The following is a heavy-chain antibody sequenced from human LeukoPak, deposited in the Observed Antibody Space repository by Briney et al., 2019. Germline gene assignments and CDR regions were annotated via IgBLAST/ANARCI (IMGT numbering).Heavy chain of an antibody. CDR2: IYYSGST. J-gene: IGHJ4*02. CDR1: GGSISSSSYY. Sequence: ETLSLTCTVSGGSISSSSYYWGWIRQPPGKGLEWIGSIYYSGSTYYNPSLKSRVTISVDTSKNQFSLKLSSVTAADTAVYYCASMYYDSSGYYITDYWGQGTLVTVSS. CDR3: ASMYYDSSGYYITDY. D-gene: IGHD3-22*01. V-gene: IGHV4-39*07.